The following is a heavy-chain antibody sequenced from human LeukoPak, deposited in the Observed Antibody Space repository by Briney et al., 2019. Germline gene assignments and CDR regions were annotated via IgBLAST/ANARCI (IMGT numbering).Heavy chain of an antibody. J-gene: IGHJ3*02. V-gene: IGHV3-15*01. D-gene: IGHD1-26*01. CDR1: GFTFSSYG. CDR3: ATDPGEWEPI. Sequence: GGSLRLSCAASGFTFSSYGMHWVRQAPGKGLEWVGRIKSKTDGGTSDYAAPVQGRFTISRDDSKSTLYLQMNSLKIEDTAVYYCATDPGEWEPIWGQGTMVTASS. CDR2: IKSKTDGGTS.